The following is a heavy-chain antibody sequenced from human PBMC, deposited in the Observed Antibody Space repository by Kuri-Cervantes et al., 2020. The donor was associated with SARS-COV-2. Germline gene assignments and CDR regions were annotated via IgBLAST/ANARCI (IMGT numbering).Heavy chain of an antibody. CDR3: ASHRGPNWFDP. Sequence: GESLKISCGASGFTFKSYTMNWVRQAPGKALQWISSMTGSGSYIYYADSVRGRFTISRDNAKNSLYLQMNSLRAEDTAVYYCASHRGPNWFDPWGQGTLVTVSS. J-gene: IGHJ5*02. CDR1: GFTFKSYT. V-gene: IGHV3-21*01. CDR2: MTGSGSYI. D-gene: IGHD3-10*01.